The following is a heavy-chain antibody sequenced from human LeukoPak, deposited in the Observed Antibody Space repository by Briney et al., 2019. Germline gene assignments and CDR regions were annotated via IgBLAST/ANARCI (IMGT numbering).Heavy chain of an antibody. V-gene: IGHV1-69*05. CDR1: GGTFSSYA. D-gene: IGHD6-6*01. J-gene: IGHJ6*03. Sequence: ASVKVSCKASGGTFSSYAISWVRQAPGQGLEWMGGIIPIFGTANYAQKFQGRVTITTDESTSTAYMELSSLRSEDTAVYYCAREPSSSSSGDYYYYYMDVWGKGTTVTVSS. CDR3: AREPSSSSSGDYYYYYMDV. CDR2: IIPIFGTA.